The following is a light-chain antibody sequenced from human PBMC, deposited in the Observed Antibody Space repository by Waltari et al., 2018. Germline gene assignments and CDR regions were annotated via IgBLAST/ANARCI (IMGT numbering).Light chain of an antibody. CDR1: QSVSSN. CDR3: QLYNRWPPIT. V-gene: IGKV3-15*01. CDR2: DAS. J-gene: IGKJ5*01. Sequence: VVLTQSPATLSVSPGESAIISCRASQSVSSNLAWYQQKPGQAPRLLIYDASTRASSIPARFRGSGSGTEFPLTLHSLQSEDSATYYCQLYNRWPPITFGQGTRLDIK.